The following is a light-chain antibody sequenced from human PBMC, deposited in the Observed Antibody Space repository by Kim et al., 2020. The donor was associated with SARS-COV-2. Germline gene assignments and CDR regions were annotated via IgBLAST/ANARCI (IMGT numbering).Light chain of an antibody. CDR2: DAS. J-gene: IGKJ4*01. Sequence: SLSQEERATPSSRDSQGVSGNLAWYQQKPGQAPRLLIYDASNRATGIQERFSGSGSGTDLTITISSLELEDFAVYYCQQRSKWLTFGGGTKVEIK. CDR1: QGVSGN. V-gene: IGKV3-11*01. CDR3: QQRSKWLT.